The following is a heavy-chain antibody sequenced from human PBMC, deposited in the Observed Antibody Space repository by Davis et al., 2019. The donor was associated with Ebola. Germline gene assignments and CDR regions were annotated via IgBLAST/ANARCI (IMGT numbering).Heavy chain of an antibody. CDR2: IYPGDSDT. D-gene: IGHD4-17*01. CDR1: GHSFGSQW. J-gene: IGHJ4*02. CDR3: ARHSNYYGARDKIDS. Sequence: KVSCKGSGHSFGSQWIGWVRQRPGKGLEWMGIIYPGDSDTRYSPSFQGHVTMSADESISTAYLQWSSLRASDTAIYYCARHSNYYGARDKIDSWGQGTLVTVSS. V-gene: IGHV5-51*01.